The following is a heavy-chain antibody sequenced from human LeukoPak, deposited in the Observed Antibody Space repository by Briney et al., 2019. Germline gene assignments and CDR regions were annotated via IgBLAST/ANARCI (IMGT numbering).Heavy chain of an antibody. D-gene: IGHD3-9*01. CDR2: ISGSGGST. J-gene: IGHJ4*02. Sequence: GGSLRLSCAASGFTFSSYAMSWVRQAPGKGLEWVSAISGSGGSTYYADSVKGRFTISRDNSKNTLYLQMNSLRAEDTAVYYCAKALGVALRYFDWTFDYWGQGTLVTVSS. CDR3: AKALGVALRYFDWTFDY. CDR1: GFTFSSYA. V-gene: IGHV3-23*01.